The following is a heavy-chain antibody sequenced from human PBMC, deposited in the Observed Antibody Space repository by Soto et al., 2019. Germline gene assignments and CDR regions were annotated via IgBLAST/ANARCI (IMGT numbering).Heavy chain of an antibody. D-gene: IGHD3-3*01. CDR2: IVPMFGTS. V-gene: IGHV1-69*06. J-gene: IGHJ4*02. Sequence: QERLVQSGAEVRKPGSSVKVSCKVTGGTSTRYAINWGRQAPGQGLEWMGGIVPMFGTSKYAQKFQGRVTITADTSTNIAYMELRSLRSEDTAVYYCNRGSEYDFWSGYLWGQGTLVSVSS. CDR1: GGTSTRYA. CDR3: NRGSEYDFWSGYL.